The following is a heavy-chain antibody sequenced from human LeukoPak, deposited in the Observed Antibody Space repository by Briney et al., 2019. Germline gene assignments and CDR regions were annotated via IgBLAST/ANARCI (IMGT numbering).Heavy chain of an antibody. D-gene: IGHD4-23*01. CDR3: ATAKFGGNSYFDY. CDR1: GYTFTSYF. Sequence: ASVKVSCKASGYTFTSYFIHWVRQASGQGLEWMGIINPSGGSTNYAQKFQGRVTMTRDTSTSTVYMELSSLRSEDTAVYYCATAKFGGNSYFDYWGQGTLVTVSS. CDR2: INPSGGST. J-gene: IGHJ4*02. V-gene: IGHV1-46*01.